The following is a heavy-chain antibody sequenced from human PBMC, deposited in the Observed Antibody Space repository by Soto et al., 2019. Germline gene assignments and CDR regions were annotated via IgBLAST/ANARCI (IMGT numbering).Heavy chain of an antibody. V-gene: IGHV3-15*07. D-gene: IGHD2-8*02. Sequence: EVQLVESGGGLVKPGGSLRLSCAASGFTFSSAWLNWVCQAPGKGLEWVGRIKGKVHGETTDYAAPVKGRFSISRDDSSNTLHLQMNSLEIEDTAVYYCTADPHYYTGGVAYWGQGALVTVSS. J-gene: IGHJ4*02. CDR3: TADPHYYTGGVAY. CDR2: IKGKVHGETT. CDR1: GFTFSSAW.